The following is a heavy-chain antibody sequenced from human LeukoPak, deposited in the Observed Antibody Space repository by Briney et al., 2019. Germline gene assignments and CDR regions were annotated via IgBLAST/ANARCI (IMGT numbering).Heavy chain of an antibody. D-gene: IGHD2-21*01. CDR2: INPNSGVT. J-gene: IGHJ4*02. Sequence: GASVKVSCKASGYTFTRYYIHWVRQAPGQGLEWMGWINPNSGVTNYVQKFQGRVTMTRDTSINTGYMELNRLTFDDTAVYYCARDGTNIPDLWGQGTLVTVSS. CDR3: ARDGTNIPDL. CDR1: GYTFTRYY. V-gene: IGHV1-2*02.